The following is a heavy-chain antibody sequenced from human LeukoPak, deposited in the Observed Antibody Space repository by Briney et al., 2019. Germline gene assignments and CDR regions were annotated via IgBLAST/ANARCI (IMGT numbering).Heavy chain of an antibody. V-gene: IGHV4-38-2*02. D-gene: IGHD6-19*01. Sequence: PSETLSLTCTVSGYSISSGYYWGWIRPPPGKGLEWIGSIYHSGSTYYNPSLKSRVTISVDTSKNQFSLKLSSVTAADTAVYYCARDLVGSGWYEDCWGQGTLVTVSS. J-gene: IGHJ4*02. CDR3: ARDLVGSGWYEDC. CDR2: IYHSGST. CDR1: GYSISSGYY.